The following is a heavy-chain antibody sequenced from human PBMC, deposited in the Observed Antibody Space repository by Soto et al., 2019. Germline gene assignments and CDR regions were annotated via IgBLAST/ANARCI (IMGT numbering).Heavy chain of an antibody. Sequence: QVQLQESGPGLVKPSQTLSLTCTVSGGSISSGGDYWSWIRQHPGKGLEWIGYIYYSGSTYYNPSLKSRVTLSVDTSENHFSLKLSSVTAADTAVYYCARATPYYYYGMDVWGQGTTVTVSS. D-gene: IGHD2-15*01. CDR1: GGSISSGGDY. CDR3: ARATPYYYYGMDV. J-gene: IGHJ6*02. CDR2: IYYSGST. V-gene: IGHV4-31*03.